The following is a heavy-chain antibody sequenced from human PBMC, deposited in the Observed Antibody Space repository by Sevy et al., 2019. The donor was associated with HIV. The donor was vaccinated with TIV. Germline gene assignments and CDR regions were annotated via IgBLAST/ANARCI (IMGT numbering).Heavy chain of an antibody. CDR2: ISSSSRYI. CDR1: GFTFSTYS. V-gene: IGHV3-21*04. CDR3: AKWGDHDFWSSYSYFDY. D-gene: IGHD3-3*01. Sequence: GGSLRLSCAASGFTFSTYSMNWVRQAPGKGLEWVSCISSSSRYIYYADSLKGRFTVSRDNAKNTVYLQMNSLRAEDTAVYYCAKWGDHDFWSSYSYFDYWGQGALVTVSS. J-gene: IGHJ4*02.